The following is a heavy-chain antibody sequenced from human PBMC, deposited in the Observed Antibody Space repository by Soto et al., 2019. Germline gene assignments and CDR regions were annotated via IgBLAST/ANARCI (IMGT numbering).Heavy chain of an antibody. V-gene: IGHV4-38-2*02. J-gene: IGHJ4*02. CDR1: NFSISSCYF. CDR2: IFHTGTT. Sequence: LSLTCAVSNFSISSCYFWGWIRQPPGKGLEWIGSIFHTGTTFYSPSLRTRATIFLETSKNQFSLNLTSVTAADTAIYYCARDGLRYFGSSGYHSGPPLDYWGQGARVTVSS. CDR3: ARDGLRYFGSSGYHSGPPLDY. D-gene: IGHD3-22*01.